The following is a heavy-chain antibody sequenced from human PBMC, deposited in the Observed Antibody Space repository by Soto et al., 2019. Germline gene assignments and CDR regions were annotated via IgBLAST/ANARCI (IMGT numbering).Heavy chain of an antibody. D-gene: IGHD5-18*01. CDR3: AGDKGRIQLGGNYYYILDV. V-gene: IGHV1-69*12. CDR2: IMPVFPTP. CDR1: GGTFSTSA. Sequence: QVQLEQSGAEVKKPGSSVKVSCKASGGTFSTSAISWVRQAPGQGLEWMGGIMPVFPTPDYAQKFQGRVTITADESTSTAYLELSGLRYDDTALYYCAGDKGRIQLGGNYYYILDVWGQGTTVTVSS. J-gene: IGHJ6*02.